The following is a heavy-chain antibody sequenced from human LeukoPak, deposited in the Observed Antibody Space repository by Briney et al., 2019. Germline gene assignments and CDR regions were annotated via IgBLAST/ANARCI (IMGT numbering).Heavy chain of an antibody. V-gene: IGHV3-9*01. CDR2: ISWNSGSI. D-gene: IGHD6-19*01. CDR3: AKGGLRYSSGWYYFDY. Sequence: PGGSLRLSCAASGFTFDDYAMHWVRQAPGKGLEWVSGISWNSGSIGYADSVKGRFTISRDNAKNSLYLQMSSLRAEDTALYYCAKGGLRYSSGWYYFDYWGQGILVTVSS. J-gene: IGHJ4*02. CDR1: GFTFDDYA.